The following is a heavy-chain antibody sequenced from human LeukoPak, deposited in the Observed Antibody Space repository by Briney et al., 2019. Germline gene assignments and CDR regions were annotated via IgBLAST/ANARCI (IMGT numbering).Heavy chain of an antibody. CDR3: ARYMHDILTGYYVPFDY. CDR2: ISAYNGNT. Sequence: ASVKASCKASGYTFTSYGISWVRQAPGQGLEWMGWISAYNGNTNYAQKLQGRVTMTTDTSTSTAYMELRSLRSDDTAVYYCARYMHDILTGYYVPFDYWGQGTLVTVSS. CDR1: GYTFTSYG. V-gene: IGHV1-18*01. D-gene: IGHD3-9*01. J-gene: IGHJ4*02.